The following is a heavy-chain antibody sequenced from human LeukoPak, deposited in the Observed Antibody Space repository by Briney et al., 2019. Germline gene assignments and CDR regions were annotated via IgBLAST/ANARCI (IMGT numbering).Heavy chain of an antibody. J-gene: IGHJ3*02. CDR2: VDDSGSP. CDR3: ARDIAKASGSYAFDI. D-gene: IGHD3-10*01. Sequence: SETLSLTCTLSGGSISSFHWSWIRQPPGKGLEWIGHVDDSGSPNRNPSLKNRVTISVDTSKSQISLKLKSVTAADTAVYYCARDIAKASGSYAFDIWGQGTTVTVSS. V-gene: IGHV4-59*01. CDR1: GGSISSFH.